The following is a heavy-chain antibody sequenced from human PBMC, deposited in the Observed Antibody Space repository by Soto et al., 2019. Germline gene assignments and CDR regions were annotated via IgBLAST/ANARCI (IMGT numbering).Heavy chain of an antibody. CDR1: GGSISSYY. Sequence: SETLSLTCTVSGGSISSYYWSWIRQPPGKGLEWIGYIYYSGSTNYNPSLKSRVTISVDTSKNQFSLKLSSVTAADTAVYYCARRIAVAGTPRNYYFDYWGQGTLVTVSS. D-gene: IGHD6-19*01. J-gene: IGHJ4*02. CDR2: IYYSGST. CDR3: ARRIAVAGTPRNYYFDY. V-gene: IGHV4-59*08.